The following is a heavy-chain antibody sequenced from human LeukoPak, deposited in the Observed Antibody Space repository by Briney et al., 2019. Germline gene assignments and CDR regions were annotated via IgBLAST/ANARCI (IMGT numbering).Heavy chain of an antibody. V-gene: IGHV3-30*18. Sequence: SGGSLRLSCAASGFSFSSYGMHWVRQAPGKGLEWVAVISYDESDKFYADSVKGRFTISRDNSKNTLSLQMNSLRAEDTAVYYCAKELMVRGVIFGQWGQGTLVTVSS. CDR2: ISYDESDK. J-gene: IGHJ4*02. D-gene: IGHD3-10*01. CDR1: GFSFSSYG. CDR3: AKELMVRGVIFGQ.